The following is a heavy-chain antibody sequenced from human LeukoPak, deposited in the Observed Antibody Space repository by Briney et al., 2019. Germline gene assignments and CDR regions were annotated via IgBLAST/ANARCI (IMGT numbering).Heavy chain of an antibody. CDR2: ISYDGSNE. V-gene: IGHV3-30-3*01. Sequence: GGSLRLSCAASGFTFDDYAMHWVRQAPGKGLEWVAVISYDGSNEYYTDSVRGRFSISRDNSKNTLYLQMNSLSAEDTAVYYCARGSWFGELLPFDYWGQGTLVTVSS. CDR3: ARGSWFGELLPFDY. CDR1: GFTFDDYA. D-gene: IGHD3-10*01. J-gene: IGHJ4*02.